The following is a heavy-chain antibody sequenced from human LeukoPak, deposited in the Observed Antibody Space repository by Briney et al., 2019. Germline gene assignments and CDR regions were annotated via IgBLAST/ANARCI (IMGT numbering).Heavy chain of an antibody. CDR2: IFGSGGSA. D-gene: IGHD2-15*01. J-gene: IGHJ4*02. Sequence: GSLRLSCTASGFTFSSYAMYWVRQSPGKGLEWVSGIFGSGGSAHYADSVKGRFTISRDNSQNTVYLQMNSLRAEDTAVYYCGKTTTGYSSGRNPAWPIDYWGQGALVSVSS. CDR1: GFTFSSYA. CDR3: GKTTTGYSSGRNPAWPIDY. V-gene: IGHV3-23*01.